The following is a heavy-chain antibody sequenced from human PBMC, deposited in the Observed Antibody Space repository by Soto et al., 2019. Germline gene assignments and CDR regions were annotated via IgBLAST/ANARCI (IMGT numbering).Heavy chain of an antibody. D-gene: IGHD2-2*01. CDR1: GFTFSSYG. J-gene: IGHJ6*02. Sequence: QVQLVESGGGVVQPGRSLRLSYAASGFTFSSYGMHWVRQAPGKGLEWVAVIWYDGSNKYYADSVKGRFTISRDNSKNTLYLQMNSLRAEDTAVYYCAREEVVPAAMFYYYYGMDVWGQGTTVTVSS. CDR2: IWYDGSNK. CDR3: AREEVVPAAMFYYYYGMDV. V-gene: IGHV3-33*01.